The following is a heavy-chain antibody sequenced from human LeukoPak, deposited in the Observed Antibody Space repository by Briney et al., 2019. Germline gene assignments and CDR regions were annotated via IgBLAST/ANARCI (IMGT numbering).Heavy chain of an antibody. CDR3: ARDRPIMITENPNNFDY. Sequence: SETLSLTCTVSGGSISSYYWSWIRQPPGKGLEWIGYIYYSGSTNYNPSLKSRVTISVDTSKNQFSLKLSSVTAADTAVYYCARDRPIMITENPNNFDYWGQGTLVTVSS. CDR1: GGSISSYY. CDR2: IYYSGST. J-gene: IGHJ4*02. D-gene: IGHD3-16*01. V-gene: IGHV4-59*12.